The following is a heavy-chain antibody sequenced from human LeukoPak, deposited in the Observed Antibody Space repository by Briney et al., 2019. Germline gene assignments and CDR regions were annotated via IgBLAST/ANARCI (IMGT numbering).Heavy chain of an antibody. CDR1: GGTFPSYA. V-gene: IGHV1-69*05. J-gene: IGHJ4*02. Sequence: SVKVSCKASGGTFPSYAISWVRQAPGQGLEWMGRVIPLFETTNFAQQFQGRVTVTTDDSTSTAYTELSSLRSEDTAVYYCATDHNTGYFDYWGQGTLVTVSS. D-gene: IGHD1-1*01. CDR3: ATDHNTGYFDY. CDR2: VIPLFETT.